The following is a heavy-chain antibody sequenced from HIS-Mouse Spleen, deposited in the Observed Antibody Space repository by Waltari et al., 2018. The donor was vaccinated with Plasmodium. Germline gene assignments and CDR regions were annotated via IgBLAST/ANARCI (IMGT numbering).Heavy chain of an antibody. D-gene: IGHD3-10*01. Sequence: QVQLQQWGAGLLKPSETLSLTCAVYGGSFSGYYWSWIRQPPGKGLEWIGEINHSGSTHSNPSRKSRFTRSLDTSKNHFSLKLSSVTAADTAVYYCARGLRGHYWYFDLWGRGTLVTVSS. CDR1: GGSFSGYY. J-gene: IGHJ2*01. CDR3: ARGLRGHYWYFDL. V-gene: IGHV4-34*01. CDR2: INHSGST.